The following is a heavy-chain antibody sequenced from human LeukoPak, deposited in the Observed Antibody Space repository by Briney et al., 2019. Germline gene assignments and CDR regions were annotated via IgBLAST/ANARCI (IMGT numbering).Heavy chain of an antibody. V-gene: IGHV3-21*01. CDR3: ARAVGPKLFDY. CDR2: ISSSSSYI. CDR1: GFSFSTYS. Sequence: PGGSLRLSCAASGFSFSTYSMNWVRQAPGKGLDWVSSISSSSSYIYYADSVKGRFTISRDNAKNSLYLQMNSLRAEDTAVYYCARAVGPKLFDYWGQGTLVTVSS. D-gene: IGHD4-23*01. J-gene: IGHJ4*02.